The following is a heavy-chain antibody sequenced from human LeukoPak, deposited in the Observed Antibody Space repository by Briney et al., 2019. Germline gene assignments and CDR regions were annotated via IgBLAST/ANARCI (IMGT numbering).Heavy chain of an antibody. D-gene: IGHD2-15*01. CDR2: ISSSSSYI. CDR1: GFSFSNAW. Sequence: KAGGSLRLSCATSGFSFSNAWMNWVRQAPGKGLEWVSSISSSSSYIYYADSVKGRFTISRDNAKNSLYLQMNSLRAEDTAVYYCARSLVASNDAFDIWGQGTMVTVSS. V-gene: IGHV3-21*01. J-gene: IGHJ3*02. CDR3: ARSLVASNDAFDI.